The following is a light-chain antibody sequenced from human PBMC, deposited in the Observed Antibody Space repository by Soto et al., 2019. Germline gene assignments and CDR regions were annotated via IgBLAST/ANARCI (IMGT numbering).Light chain of an antibody. V-gene: IGKV1D-12*01. Sequence: DIQMTQSPSSVSASVGDRVTITCRASQDISSWLAWYQHKPGKAPSLLIYAASSLQSGVPSRFRGSGSGTAFALTIAGLESADFATYYCQQANSFPLTFGGGTKVEIK. J-gene: IGKJ4*01. CDR2: AAS. CDR3: QQANSFPLT. CDR1: QDISSW.